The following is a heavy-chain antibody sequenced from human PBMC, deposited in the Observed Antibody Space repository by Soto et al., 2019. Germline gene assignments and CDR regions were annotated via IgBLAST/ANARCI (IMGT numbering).Heavy chain of an antibody. J-gene: IGHJ6*02. CDR2: IRYDGSNK. V-gene: IGHV3-33*01. CDR1: GFTFSSYG. Sequence: SLRLSCAASGFTFSSYGMHWVRQAPGKGLEWVAVIRYDGSNKYYADSVKGRFTISRDNSKNTLYLQMNSLRAEDTAVYYCARERCGGDCPRYYYYYYGMDVWGQGTTVTVSS. D-gene: IGHD2-21*02. CDR3: ARERCGGDCPRYYYYYYGMDV.